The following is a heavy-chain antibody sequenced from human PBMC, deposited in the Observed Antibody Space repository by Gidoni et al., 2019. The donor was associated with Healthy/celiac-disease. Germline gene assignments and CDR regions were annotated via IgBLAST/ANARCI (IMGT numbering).Heavy chain of an antibody. V-gene: IGHV3-21*01. D-gene: IGHD3-22*01. J-gene: IGHJ5*02. Sequence: EVQLVESWGGLVKPWGSLRLSCAASGFTFSSYSMHWVRQAPGKGLEWVSAISSSSSYIYYADSVKGRFTISRDNAKNSLYLQMNSLRAEDTAVYYCAREDNIYYDSSGFRGWFDPWGQGTLVTVSS. CDR2: ISSSSSYI. CDR3: AREDNIYYDSSGFRGWFDP. CDR1: GFTFSSYS.